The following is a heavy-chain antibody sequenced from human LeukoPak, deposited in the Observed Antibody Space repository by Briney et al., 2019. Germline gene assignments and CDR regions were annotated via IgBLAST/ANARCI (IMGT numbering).Heavy chain of an antibody. CDR2: MNPNSGNT. CDR3: ARGPLKQWLPWGDAFDI. V-gene: IGHV1-8*03. Sequence: ASVKVSCKASGYTFTSYDINWVRQATGQGLEWMGWMNPNSGNTGYAQKFQGRVTITRNTSISTAYMELSSLRSEDTAVYYCARGPLKQWLPWGDAFDIWGQGTMVTVSS. J-gene: IGHJ3*02. D-gene: IGHD6-19*01. CDR1: GYTFTSYD.